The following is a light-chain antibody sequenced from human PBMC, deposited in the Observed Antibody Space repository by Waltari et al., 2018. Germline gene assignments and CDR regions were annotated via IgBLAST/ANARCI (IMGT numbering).Light chain of an antibody. CDR2: GAS. Sequence: EIVLTQSPGTLSLFPGGRATLSCRASQSVSSSYLAWYQQKPGQAPRLLIYGASTRATGIPDRFSGSGSGTDFTLTISRLEPEDFAVYYCQQFGDSPLYTFGQGAKLEIK. V-gene: IGKV3-20*01. CDR1: QSVSSSY. J-gene: IGKJ2*01. CDR3: QQFGDSPLYT.